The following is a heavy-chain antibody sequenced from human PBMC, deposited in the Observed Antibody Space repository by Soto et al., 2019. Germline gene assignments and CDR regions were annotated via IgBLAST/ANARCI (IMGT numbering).Heavy chain of an antibody. D-gene: IGHD3-3*01. CDR3: TRRPKYYDFWSGSRPNYYYYGIDV. Sequence: GGSLRLSCTASGFTFGDYAMSWFRQAPGKGLEWVGFIRSKAYGGTTEYAASVKGRFTISRDDSKSIAYLQMNSLKTEDTAVYYCTRRPKYYDFWSGSRPNYYYYGIDVCARGSTVTV. V-gene: IGHV3-49*03. CDR1: GFTFGDYA. J-gene: IGHJ6*02. CDR2: IRSKAYGGTT.